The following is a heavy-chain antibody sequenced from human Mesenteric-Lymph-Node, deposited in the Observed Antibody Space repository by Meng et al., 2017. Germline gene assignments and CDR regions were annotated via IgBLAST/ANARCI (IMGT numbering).Heavy chain of an antibody. D-gene: IGHD6-19*01. CDR2: IYYSGST. CDR1: GGSVSSGGSY. Sequence: QVQLQESGPGLVKPSQPLSLTCTVSGGSVSSGGSYWTWIPQHPGKGLEWFGHIYYSGSTFYNPSLKRRVIISIDTSKNQFSLNLRSVTAADTAVYYCARVSSGWDYFDYWGQGTLVTVSS. J-gene: IGHJ4*02. V-gene: IGHV4-31*03. CDR3: ARVSSGWDYFDY.